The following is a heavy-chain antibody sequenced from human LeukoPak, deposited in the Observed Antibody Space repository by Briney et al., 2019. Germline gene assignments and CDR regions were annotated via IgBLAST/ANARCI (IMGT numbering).Heavy chain of an antibody. V-gene: IGHV3-30*03. Sequence: GRSLRLSCAASGFTFSSYGMHWVRQAPGKGLEWVAVISYDGSNKYYADSVKGRFTISRDNSKNTLYLQMNSLRAEDTAVYYCATAPRSNYWGQGPLVPVSS. J-gene: IGHJ4*02. CDR1: GFTFSSYG. CDR3: ATAPRSNY. CDR2: ISYDGSNK. D-gene: IGHD2-21*02.